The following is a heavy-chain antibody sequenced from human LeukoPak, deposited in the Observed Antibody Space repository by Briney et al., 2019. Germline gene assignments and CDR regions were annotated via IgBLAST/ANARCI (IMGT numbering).Heavy chain of an antibody. CDR1: GFTVSSNY. CDR2: IYSGGST. V-gene: IGHV3-66*02. J-gene: IGHJ4*02. CDR3: ARDGRGDLTWIQLWSPFDY. D-gene: IGHD5-18*01. Sequence: PGGSLRLSCAASGFTVSSNYMSWVRQAPGKGLEWVSVIYSGGSTYYADPVKGRFTISGDNSKNTLYLQMNSLRAEDTAVYYCARDGRGDLTWIQLWSPFDYWGQGTLVTVSS.